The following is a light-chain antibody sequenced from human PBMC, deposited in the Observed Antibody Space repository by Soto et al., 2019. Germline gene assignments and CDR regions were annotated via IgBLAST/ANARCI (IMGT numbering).Light chain of an antibody. CDR3: QQYGSTRWT. CDR1: QSVSSSY. V-gene: IGKV3-20*01. J-gene: IGKJ1*01. CDR2: GAF. Sequence: EIVLLQSPGTLSSSPGERATLACRASQSVSSSYLAWYQQKPGQAPRLLIYGAFSRDTGIPDRFSGSGSGTDFTLTISRLEPDEFAVYYGQQYGSTRWTFGQGTKVEIK.